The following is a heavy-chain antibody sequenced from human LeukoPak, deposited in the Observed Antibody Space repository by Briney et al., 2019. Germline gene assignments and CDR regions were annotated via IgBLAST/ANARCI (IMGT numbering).Heavy chain of an antibody. J-gene: IGHJ3*02. D-gene: IGHD3-9*01. Sequence: ASVKVSCKTSGYSFTSYYMHWVRQAPGQGLEWMGIINPSGGSTTYGQNFQGRLTMTSDTSTSTVYMELSSLRSEDTAAYYCARSSAYYNEADIWGQGTMVTVSS. V-gene: IGHV1-46*01. CDR3: ARSSAYYNEADI. CDR1: GYSFTSYY. CDR2: INPSGGST.